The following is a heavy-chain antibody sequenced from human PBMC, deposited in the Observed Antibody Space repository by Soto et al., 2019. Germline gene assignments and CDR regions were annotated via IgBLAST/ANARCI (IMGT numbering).Heavy chain of an antibody. Sequence: PGGSLRLSCVASGFTFNKYAMTWVRQAPGKGLEWVSSISGSSSTTYYADSVKGRFTISRDNSKNTVYLHMNTLSTEDTAVYYCAGHGEYSYLAQGSLVTVPS. D-gene: IGHD4-17*01. J-gene: IGHJ1*01. CDR3: AGHGEYSY. CDR2: ISGSSSTT. V-gene: IGHV3-23*01. CDR1: GFTFNKYA.